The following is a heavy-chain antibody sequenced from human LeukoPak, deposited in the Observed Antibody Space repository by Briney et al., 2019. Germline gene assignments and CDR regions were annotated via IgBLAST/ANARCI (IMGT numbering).Heavy chain of an antibody. CDR2: IKQEGSEK. J-gene: IGHJ3*02. Sequence: PSETLSLTCTVSGGSISSRSYYWGWVRQAPGKGLEWVANIKQEGSEKYYVESVKGRFTISRDNAKNSVYLQMNSLRDDDTAVYYCARVYSSSSGRHAFDMWGQGTMVSVSS. V-gene: IGHV3-7*01. CDR3: ARVYSSSSGRHAFDM. CDR1: GGSISSRSYY. D-gene: IGHD6-6*01.